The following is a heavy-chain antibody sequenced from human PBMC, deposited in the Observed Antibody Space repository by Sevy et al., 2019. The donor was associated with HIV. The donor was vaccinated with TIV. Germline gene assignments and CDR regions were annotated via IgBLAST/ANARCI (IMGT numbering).Heavy chain of an antibody. CDR2: INHSGST. D-gene: IGHD2-2*01. CDR1: GGSFSGYY. V-gene: IGHV4-34*01. J-gene: IGHJ3*02. CDR3: ARHCSSASCSHAFDI. Sequence: SETMSLTCAVYGGSFSGYYWSWIRQPPGKGLEWIGEINHSGSTNYNPSLKSRVTISVDTSKNQFSLKLSSVTAADTAVYYCARHCSSASCSHAFDIWGQGTMLTVSS.